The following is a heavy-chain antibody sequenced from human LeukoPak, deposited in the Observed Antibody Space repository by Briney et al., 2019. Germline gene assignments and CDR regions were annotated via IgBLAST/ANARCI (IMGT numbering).Heavy chain of an antibody. V-gene: IGHV4-39*01. CDR3: ARHSGDYYDSSGYPLYFDY. CDR2: IYYSGCT. D-gene: IGHD3-22*01. Sequence: SETLSLTCTVSGGSISSSSYYWGWIRQPPGKGLEWIGSIYYSGCTYYNPSLKSRVTISVDTSKNQFSLKLSSVTAADTAVYYCARHSGDYYDSSGYPLYFDYWGQGTLVTVSS. CDR1: GGSISSSSYY. J-gene: IGHJ4*02.